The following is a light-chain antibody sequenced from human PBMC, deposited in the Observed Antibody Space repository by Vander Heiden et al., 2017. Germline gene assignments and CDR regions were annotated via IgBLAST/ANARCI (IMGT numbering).Light chain of an antibody. Sequence: EIVFTQSPATLSLSPGERATLSCRASQSVSSYLAWFQQKPGQAPRLLIYDASRRATGIPARVSGSGSGTDFTLTISSLEPQDFAVYYCQQRSNWPLTFGGGTKVEIK. V-gene: IGKV3-11*01. J-gene: IGKJ4*01. CDR1: QSVSSY. CDR2: DAS. CDR3: QQRSNWPLT.